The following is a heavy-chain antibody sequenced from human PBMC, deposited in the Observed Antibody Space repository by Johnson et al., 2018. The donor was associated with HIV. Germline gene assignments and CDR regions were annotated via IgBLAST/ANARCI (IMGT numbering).Heavy chain of an antibody. Sequence: EVQLVESGGGLIQPGGSLRLSCAASGFTVSSNYMSWVRQAPGKGLEWVSAIYSGGSTYYTDSVKGRFTVSRDSSKNKLYLQMNSLRAEDTAVYYCAITSRTDAFDIWGQGTMVTVSS. V-gene: IGHV3-66*03. CDR1: GFTVSSNY. J-gene: IGHJ3*02. D-gene: IGHD1-1*01. CDR2: IYSGGST. CDR3: AITSRTDAFDI.